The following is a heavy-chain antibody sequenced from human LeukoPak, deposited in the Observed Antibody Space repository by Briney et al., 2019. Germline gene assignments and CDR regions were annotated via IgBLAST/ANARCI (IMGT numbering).Heavy chain of an antibody. J-gene: IGHJ4*02. CDR2: IYHSGST. Sequence: SGTLSLTCAVSGGSIRSSNWWSWVRQPPGKGLEWIGEIYHSGSTNYNPSLKSRVTISVDKSKNQFSLKLSPVTAADTAVYYCARSQGLLWFGELSFPHYFDYWGQGTLVTVSS. V-gene: IGHV4-4*02. CDR1: GGSIRSSNW. D-gene: IGHD3-10*01. CDR3: ARSQGLLWFGELSFPHYFDY.